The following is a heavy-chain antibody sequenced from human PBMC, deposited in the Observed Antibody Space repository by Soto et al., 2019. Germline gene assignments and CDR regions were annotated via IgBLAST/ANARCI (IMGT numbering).Heavy chain of an antibody. CDR1: GGAISSGDYY. D-gene: IGHD2-15*01. CDR2: IYYSGST. CDR3: ARVGLTVVTHPLDI. Sequence: QVQLQESGPGLVKPSQTLSLTCTVSGGAISSGDYYWSWIRQPPGKCLEWIGYIYYSGSTYYNPSLKRRVIISVDTSKNQFSLKLSSVTAADTAVYYCARVGLTVVTHPLDIWGQGTVVTVSS. V-gene: IGHV4-30-4*01. J-gene: IGHJ3*02.